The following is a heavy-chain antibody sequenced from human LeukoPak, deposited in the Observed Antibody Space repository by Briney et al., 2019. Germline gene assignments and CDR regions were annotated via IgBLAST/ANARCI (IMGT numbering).Heavy chain of an antibody. V-gene: IGHV4-59*01. J-gene: IGHJ4*02. CDR1: GGSISSYY. CDR3: ARLPPPTTVTTRYFDY. Sequence: ASETLSLTCTVSGGSISSYYWSWIRQPPGKGLEWIGYIYYSGSTNYNPSLKSRVTISVDTSKNQFSLKLSSVTAADTAVYYCARLPPPTTVTTRYFDYWGQGTLVTVSS. D-gene: IGHD4-17*01. CDR2: IYYSGST.